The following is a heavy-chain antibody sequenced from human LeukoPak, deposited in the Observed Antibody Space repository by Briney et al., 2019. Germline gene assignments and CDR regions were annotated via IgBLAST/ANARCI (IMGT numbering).Heavy chain of an antibody. V-gene: IGHV3-23*01. D-gene: IGHD3-10*02. Sequence: LAGGSLRLSCATSGFSFSSYAMSWVRQAPGKGLEWVSAMSSSDDGRYYAASVRGRFTISRDTSRSTLYLQMNSLRAEDAAVYYCAELGITMIGGVWGKGTTVTISS. CDR2: MSSSDDGR. CDR1: GFSFSSYA. CDR3: AELGITMIGGV. J-gene: IGHJ6*04.